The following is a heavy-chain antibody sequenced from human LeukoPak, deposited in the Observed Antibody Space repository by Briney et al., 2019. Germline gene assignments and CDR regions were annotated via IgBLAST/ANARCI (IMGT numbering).Heavy chain of an antibody. CDR3: ARDGLKGGDYDY. V-gene: IGHV1-2*02. D-gene: IGHD4-17*01. CDR1: GYTFSDYY. CDR2: INPNTGGT. J-gene: IGHJ4*02. Sequence: ASVKVSCKASGYTFSDYYMHWVRQAPGQVLEWMGWINPNTGGTNYAQNFQGRVTMTRDTSISTAYMELSRVRSDDTAVYYCARDGLKGGDYDYWGQGTLVTVSS.